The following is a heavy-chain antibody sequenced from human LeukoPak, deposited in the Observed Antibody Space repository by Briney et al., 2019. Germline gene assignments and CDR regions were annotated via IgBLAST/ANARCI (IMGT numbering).Heavy chain of an antibody. V-gene: IGHV1-18*01. CDR2: ISAYNGNT. D-gene: IGHD3-22*01. J-gene: IGHJ4*02. CDR3: ARVEAGITMIVVASGYFDY. CDR1: GYTFTSYG. Sequence: GASVKVSCKASGYTFTSYGISWVRQAPGQGLEWMGWISAYNGNTNYAQKLQGRVTMTTDTSTSTAYMELRSLRSDDTAVYYCARVEAGITMIVVASGYFDYWGQGTLVTVSS.